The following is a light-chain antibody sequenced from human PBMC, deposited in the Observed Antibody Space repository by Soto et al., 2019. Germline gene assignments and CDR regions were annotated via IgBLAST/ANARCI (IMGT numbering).Light chain of an antibody. Sequence: DIQMTQSPSSLSASVGDRVTITCQASQDINNYLNWYQQKPGKAPKLLIYDASNLQTGVPSRFSRSGSGTDFTFTISSLQPEDIATYFCQQYDSLVTFGGGTRVEIK. CDR2: DAS. J-gene: IGKJ4*01. CDR3: QQYDSLVT. V-gene: IGKV1-33*01. CDR1: QDINNY.